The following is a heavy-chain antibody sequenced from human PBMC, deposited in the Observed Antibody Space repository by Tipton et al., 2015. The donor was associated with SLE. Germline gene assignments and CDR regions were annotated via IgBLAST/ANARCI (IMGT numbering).Heavy chain of an antibody. V-gene: IGHV4-31*03. CDR1: GGSISSGGYY. J-gene: IGHJ3*02. Sequence: TLSLTCTVSGGSISSGGYYWSWIRQHPGKGLEWIGYIYYSGSTYYNPSLKSRVTMSVDTSKNQFSLKLSSVTAADTAVYYCARAGDSSGDAFDIWGQGTMVTVSS. CDR3: ARAGDSSGDAFDI. D-gene: IGHD6-19*01. CDR2: IYYSGST.